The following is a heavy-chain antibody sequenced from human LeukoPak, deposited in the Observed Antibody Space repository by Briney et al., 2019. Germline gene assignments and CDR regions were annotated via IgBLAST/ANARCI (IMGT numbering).Heavy chain of an antibody. V-gene: IGHV4-39*01. CDR1: GGSFNTGHSF. CDR3: ERSGIFYGSGRGWLDP. D-gene: IGHD3-10*01. CDR2: VYESVTT. J-gene: IGHJ5*02. Sequence: SETLSLTCNVSGGSFNTGHSFWGRFRPGPGQGLEWTGSVYESVTTYANPSLESPLAIAINSSHNHVSLSLCSATAEASAIYFCERSGIFYGSGRGWLDPCGRGRVVSVP.